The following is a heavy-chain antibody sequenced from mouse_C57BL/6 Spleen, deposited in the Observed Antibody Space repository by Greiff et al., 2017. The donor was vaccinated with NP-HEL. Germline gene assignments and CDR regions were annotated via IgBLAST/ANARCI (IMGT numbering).Heavy chain of an antibody. V-gene: IGHV1-54*01. D-gene: IGHD1-1*01. CDR1: GYAFTNYL. Sequence: VQLQQSGAELVRPGTSVKVSCKASGYAFTNYLIEWVKQRPGQGLEWIGVINPGSGGTNYNEKFKGKATLTADKSSSTAYMQLSSLTSEDSAVYFCARDPLYYGSSYGYFDYWGQGTTLTVSS. CDR3: ARDPLYYGSSYGYFDY. J-gene: IGHJ2*01. CDR2: INPGSGGT.